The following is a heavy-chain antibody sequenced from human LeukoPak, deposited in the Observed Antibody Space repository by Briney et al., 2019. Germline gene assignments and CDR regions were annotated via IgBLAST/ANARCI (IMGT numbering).Heavy chain of an antibody. CDR3: AKAIAAAGKLFDY. Sequence: GGSLRLSCAASGFTFSSYAMSWVRQAPGKWLEWVSAISGSGGSTYYADSVKGRFTISRDNSKNTLYLQMNSLRAEDTAVYYCAKAIAAAGKLFDYWAQGTLVTVSS. V-gene: IGHV3-23*01. CDR1: GFTFSSYA. J-gene: IGHJ4*02. CDR2: ISGSGGST. D-gene: IGHD6-13*01.